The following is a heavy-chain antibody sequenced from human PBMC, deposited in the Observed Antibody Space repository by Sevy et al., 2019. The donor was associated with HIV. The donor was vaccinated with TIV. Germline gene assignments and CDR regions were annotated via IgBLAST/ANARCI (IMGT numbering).Heavy chain of an antibody. Sequence: SETLSLTCTVSGGSFSSDDYSWSWIRQPAGKGLEWIGLIYTSGSTCYNPSLSSRVSMSVDTSKNLFSLRLGSVTAADMAVYYCARGGSYYYDSSGWPVWFDPWGQGTPVTVSS. J-gene: IGHJ5*02. D-gene: IGHD3-22*01. CDR1: GGSFSSDDYS. CDR2: IYTSGST. V-gene: IGHV4-61*02. CDR3: ARGGSYYYDSSGWPVWFDP.